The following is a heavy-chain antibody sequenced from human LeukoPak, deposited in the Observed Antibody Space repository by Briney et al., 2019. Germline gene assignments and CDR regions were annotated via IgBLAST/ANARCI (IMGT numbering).Heavy chain of an antibody. CDR2: INSNESNT. D-gene: IGHD3-10*01. Sequence: GGSLRLSCAPSGFTFSGYWVHCVPDSPGKGLVCVSRINSNESNTRYADSVRGQFTITRDNARNTLYPQMKSLRAEATAVYYCAREGITVGVTLDYWGQGTLVTVSS. CDR3: AREGITVGVTLDY. CDR1: GFTFSGYW. V-gene: IGHV3-74*01. J-gene: IGHJ4*02.